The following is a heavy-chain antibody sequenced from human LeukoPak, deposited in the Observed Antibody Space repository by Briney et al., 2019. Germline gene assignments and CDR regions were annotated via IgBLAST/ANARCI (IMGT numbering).Heavy chain of an antibody. CDR1: GFTFSSSA. CDR3: AKHGVTSLFYFAF. CDR2: ISESGDYT. V-gene: IGHV3-23*01. D-gene: IGHD2-21*02. Sequence: GGSLRLSCAASGFTFSSSAMSWVRQAPGKGLEWLSVISESGDYTNFADSVKGRFTISRDNSKRTLYLQLNSLSAEDTAVYHCAKHGVTSLFYFAFWGRGTLVTVSS. J-gene: IGHJ2*01.